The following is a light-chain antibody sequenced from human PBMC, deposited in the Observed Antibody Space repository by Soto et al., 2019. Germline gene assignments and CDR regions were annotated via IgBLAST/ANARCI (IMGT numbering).Light chain of an antibody. J-gene: IGKJ2*01. CDR1: QTINKN. V-gene: IGKV1-39*01. CDR3: QQSYSSPYT. Sequence: DIQMTQSPTSLSASVGDRVTITCRASQTINKNLNWYRHKLGKAPELLIYDASDSQAGVPSRFSGSGSGTDFTLIITGLQPEDFATYYWQQSYSSPYTFGQGTKLEIK. CDR2: DAS.